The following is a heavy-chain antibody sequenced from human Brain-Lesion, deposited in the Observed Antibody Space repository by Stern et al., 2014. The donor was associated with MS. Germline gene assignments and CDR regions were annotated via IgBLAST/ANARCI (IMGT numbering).Heavy chain of an antibody. D-gene: IGHD2-15*01. J-gene: IGHJ5*02. V-gene: IGHV4-39*01. CDR3: AGEEDIRYCSGGSCTGNWFDP. CDR2: IYYSGNT. Sequence: VQLEESGPGLVKPSETLSLTCTVAGGSVSSTSYAWAWIRQPPGKGLEWIGTIYYSGNTYYSPSLKSRLTIYLDTSKNQFSLHMRSVTAADTAVYYCAGEEDIRYCSGGSCTGNWFDPWGQGTLVTVSS. CDR1: GGSVSSTSYA.